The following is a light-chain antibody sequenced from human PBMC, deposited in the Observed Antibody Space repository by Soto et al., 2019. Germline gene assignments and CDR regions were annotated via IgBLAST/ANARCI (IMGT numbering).Light chain of an antibody. CDR1: QSIANY. Sequence: DIQMTQSPSSLSASVGDRVTITCRASQSIANYLAWYQQKPGKVPKLLIYAASILKSGVPSRFTGSQYGTDFTLPIRSLQPEDVATYYCQRYNTAPFTFGPGTKVDVK. CDR3: QRYNTAPFT. J-gene: IGKJ3*01. V-gene: IGKV1-27*01. CDR2: AAS.